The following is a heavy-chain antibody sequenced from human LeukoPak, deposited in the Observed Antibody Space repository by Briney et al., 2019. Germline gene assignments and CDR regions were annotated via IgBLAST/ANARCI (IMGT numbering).Heavy chain of an antibody. CDR3: AHHPLTVTSNY. V-gene: IGHV1-24*01. Sequence: ASVEVSCKVSGYSFSDLSIHWVRQAPGKGLEWMGGFDPERGETIYAQNFQGRVTMREDTSTETSYMELRSLRSEDTAVYFCAHHPLTVTSNYWGQGAQVIVSS. CDR2: FDPERGET. D-gene: IGHD4-17*01. J-gene: IGHJ4*02. CDR1: GYSFSDLS.